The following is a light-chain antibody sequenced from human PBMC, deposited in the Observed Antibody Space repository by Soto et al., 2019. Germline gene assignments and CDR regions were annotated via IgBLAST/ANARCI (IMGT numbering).Light chain of an antibody. Sequence: EIVLTQSPGTLYLSPGERATLSCRASQSLTSNYLAWYQQKPGQAPRLLISGTSNRATGIPDRFRGSGSGTDFTLTINRLEPDDFAVYYCQQYGDSVFTFGPGTKVDIK. CDR2: GTS. J-gene: IGKJ3*01. V-gene: IGKV3-20*01. CDR3: QQYGDSVFT. CDR1: QSLTSNY.